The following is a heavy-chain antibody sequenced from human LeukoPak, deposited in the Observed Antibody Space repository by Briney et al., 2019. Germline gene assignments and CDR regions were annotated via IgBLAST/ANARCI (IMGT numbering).Heavy chain of an antibody. CDR2: ISSSGSTI. Sequence: PGGSLRLSCAASGFTFSSYEMNWLRQAPGKGLKWVSYISSSGSTIYYADSVKGRFTISRDNAKNSLYLQMNSLRAEDTAVYYCARLMSPDSSSWYPGNDAFDIWGQGTMVTVSS. V-gene: IGHV3-48*03. D-gene: IGHD6-13*01. CDR1: GFTFSSYE. J-gene: IGHJ3*02. CDR3: ARLMSPDSSSWYPGNDAFDI.